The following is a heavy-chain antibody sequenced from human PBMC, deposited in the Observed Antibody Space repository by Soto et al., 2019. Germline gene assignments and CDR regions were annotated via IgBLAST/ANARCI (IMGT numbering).Heavy chain of an antibody. CDR3: VTNSIAPFTGLGY. CDR1: GYIFTSYY. D-gene: IGHD2-8*01. CDR2: INPSVGNT. J-gene: IGHJ4*02. Sequence: QVQLVQSGAEVKKPGASVNVSCKASGYIFTSYYMHWVRQAPGQGLEWMGDINPSVGNTRYAQYFQGRGTMTRDTSTSTVYMDLSSLRSEDTAIYYGVTNSIAPFTGLGYWGQGTLVTVSS. V-gene: IGHV1-46*01.